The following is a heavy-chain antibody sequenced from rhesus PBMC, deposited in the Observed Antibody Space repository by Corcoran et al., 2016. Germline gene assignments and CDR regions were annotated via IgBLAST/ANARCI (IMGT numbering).Heavy chain of an antibody. CDR2: FSWSRVST. V-gene: IGHV3-201*01. CDR3: ARSLLVVVATPFDY. D-gene: IGHD2-21*01. J-gene: IGHJ4*01. CDR1: GFTFDDYA. Sequence: EVQLVESGGGVVQPGGSLRLSCAASGFTFDDYAMPWVCLATGKGLEWVYGFSWSRVSTYYADSVNGQFTISRDNAKNSLYLQMGSLRAEDTALYYCARSLLVVVATPFDYWGQGVLVTVSS.